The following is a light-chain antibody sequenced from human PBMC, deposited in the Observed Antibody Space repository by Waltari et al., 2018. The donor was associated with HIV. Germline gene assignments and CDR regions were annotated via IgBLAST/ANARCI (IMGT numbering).Light chain of an antibody. V-gene: IGKV4-1*01. Sequence: DIVMTQSPDSLAVSLGERATINCESSQSVLYSSNNKNYLAWYQQKPGQPPKLLIYWASTRESGVPDRFSGSGSETDFTLTISSLQAEDVAVYYCQQYYNTPVTFGGGTKVEIK. CDR2: WAS. J-gene: IGKJ4*01. CDR3: QQYYNTPVT. CDR1: QSVLYSSNNKNY.